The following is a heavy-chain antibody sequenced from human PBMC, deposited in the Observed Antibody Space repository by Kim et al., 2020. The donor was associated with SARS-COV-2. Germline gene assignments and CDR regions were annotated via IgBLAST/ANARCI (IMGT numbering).Heavy chain of an antibody. CDR1: GFTFSSYA. CDR3: ARSSAHPRGYSYGGDAFDI. J-gene: IGHJ3*02. Sequence: GGSLRLSCAASGFTFSSYAMHWVRQAPGKGLEWVAVISYDGSNKYYADSVKGRFTISRDNSKNTLYLQMNSLRAEDTAVYYCARSSAHPRGYSYGGDAFDIWGQGTMVTVSS. V-gene: IGHV3-30-3*01. CDR2: ISYDGSNK. D-gene: IGHD5-18*01.